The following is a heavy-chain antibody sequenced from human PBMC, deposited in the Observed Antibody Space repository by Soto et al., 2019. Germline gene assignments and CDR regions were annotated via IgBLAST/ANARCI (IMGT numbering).Heavy chain of an antibody. CDR2: IRTEPYSYAA. V-gene: IGHV3-73*01. CDR1: GFSFSGWA. D-gene: IGHD5-12*01. Sequence: GGSLTLSRPASGFSFSGWAMQRVRQASGKGLEWVGRIRTEPYSYAAAYAASVKGRFTIFRDDSKNTAYLQMNSLKTEDTAVYYCTRLMEQKSGYWAYWGQGTLVTVSS. J-gene: IGHJ4*02. CDR3: TRLMEQKSGYWAY.